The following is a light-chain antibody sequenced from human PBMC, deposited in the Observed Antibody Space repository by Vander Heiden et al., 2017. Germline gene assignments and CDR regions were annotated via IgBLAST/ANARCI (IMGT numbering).Light chain of an antibody. V-gene: IGKV3-11*01. J-gene: IGKJ4*01. CDR1: QSVSSY. CDR2: DAS. Sequence: EIVLTQSPVTLSLSPGERATLSCRASQSVSSYLAWYQQKPGQAPRLLIYDASNRATGIPARFSGSGYGTDFTLTISSLEPEDFAVYYCQQRSNWPLFTFGGGTKVEIK. CDR3: QQRSNWPLFT.